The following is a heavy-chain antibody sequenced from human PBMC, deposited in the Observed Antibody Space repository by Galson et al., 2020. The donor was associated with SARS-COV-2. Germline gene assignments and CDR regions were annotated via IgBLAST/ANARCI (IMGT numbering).Heavy chain of an antibody. CDR1: GFTFSRFE. Sequence: GEYLKISCVASGFTFSRFEMNWVRQAPGKGLEWVAYISGSGTTTYYADSVKGRFTISRDNAENSMYLQMNSLRVEDTALYYCARDPSASWYNWFDPWGQGTLVTVSS. V-gene: IGHV3-48*03. CDR2: ISGSGTTT. D-gene: IGHD2-2*01. CDR3: ARDPSASWYNWFDP. J-gene: IGHJ5*02.